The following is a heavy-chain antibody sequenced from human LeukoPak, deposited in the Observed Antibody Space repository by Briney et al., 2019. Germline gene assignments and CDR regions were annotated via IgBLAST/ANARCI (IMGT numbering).Heavy chain of an antibody. J-gene: IGHJ4*02. Sequence: GGSLRLSCAASGFTFSSYAMSWVRQAPGKGLEWVSAISDSGGSTYYAGSVKGRFTISRDNSKNTLYLQMNSLRAEDTAVYYCARQSSGWYFDYWGQGTLVTVSS. D-gene: IGHD6-19*01. CDR2: ISDSGGST. CDR1: GFTFSSYA. CDR3: ARQSSGWYFDY. V-gene: IGHV3-23*01.